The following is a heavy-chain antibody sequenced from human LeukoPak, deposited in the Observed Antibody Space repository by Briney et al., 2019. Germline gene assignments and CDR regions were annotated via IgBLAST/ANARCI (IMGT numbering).Heavy chain of an antibody. CDR3: ARDPAFISGYSSGWYFDY. V-gene: IGHV6-1*01. CDR1: GDSVSSNSAA. Sequence: SQTLSLTCAISGDSVSSNSAAWNWIRQSPSRGLEWLGRTYYRSKWYNDYAVSVKSRITINPDTSKNQFSLQLNSVTPEDTAVYYCARDPAFISGYSSGWYFDYWGQGTLVTVSS. CDR2: TYYRSKWYN. J-gene: IGHJ4*02. D-gene: IGHD6-19*01.